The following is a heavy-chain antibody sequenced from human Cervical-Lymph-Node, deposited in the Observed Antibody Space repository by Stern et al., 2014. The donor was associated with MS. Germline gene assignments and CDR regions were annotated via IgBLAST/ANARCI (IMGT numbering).Heavy chain of an antibody. V-gene: IGHV1-69*01. CDR2: IIPIFGTT. J-gene: IGHJ6*02. Sequence: VQLVQSGAAVKKPGSSVKVSCKASGGTFSSYAIRWVRQAPGHGLEWMGGIIPIFGTTNYAHKFQGRVTIPSHDSPSTAYLELSSLRSEETAVYYCARGELKEGLVRGMDVWGQGTTVTVSS. CDR1: GGTFSSYA. D-gene: IGHD1-26*01. CDR3: ARGELKEGLVRGMDV.